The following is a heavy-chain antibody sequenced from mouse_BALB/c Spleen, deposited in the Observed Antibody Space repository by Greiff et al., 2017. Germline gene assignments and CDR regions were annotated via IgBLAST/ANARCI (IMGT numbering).Heavy chain of an antibody. D-gene: IGHD2-4*01. CDR1: GFTFSDYG. J-gene: IGHJ2*01. CDR3: ARSMITTYYFDY. V-gene: IGHV5-15*02. Sequence: EVQGVESGGGLVQPGGSRKLSCAASGFTFSDYGMAWVRQAPGKGPEWVAFISNLAYSIYYADTVTGRFTISRENAKNTLYLEMSSLRSEDTAMYYCARSMITTYYFDYWGQGTTLTVSS. CDR2: ISNLAYSI.